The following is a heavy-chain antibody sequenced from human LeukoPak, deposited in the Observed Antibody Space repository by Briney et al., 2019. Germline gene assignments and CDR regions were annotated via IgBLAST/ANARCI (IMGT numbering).Heavy chain of an antibody. J-gene: IGHJ3*02. CDR3: ARELTAFDI. CDR2: ISYDGSNK. CDR1: GFTLSSYA. V-gene: IGHV3-30*04. Sequence: PGGSLTLSCPASGFTLSSYAMQWVGQAAAKGLEWVAVISYDGSNKYYADSVKGRFTISRDNSKNTLYLQMNSLRGEDTAVYYCARELTAFDIWGQGTMVTVSS.